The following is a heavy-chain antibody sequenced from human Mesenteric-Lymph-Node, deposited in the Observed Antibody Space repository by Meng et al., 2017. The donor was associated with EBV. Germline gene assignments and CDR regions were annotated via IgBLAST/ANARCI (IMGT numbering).Heavy chain of an antibody. CDR2: ISAYNGNT. J-gene: IGHJ4*02. Sequence: QVRLVQSGAEVKKPGASVKVSCKASGYTFTSYGISWVRQAPGQGLEWMGWISAYNGNTNYAQKLQGRVTVTTDTSTSTAYMELRSLRSDDTAVYYCARNVMTTVTSEGHFDYWGQGTLVTVSS. CDR3: ARNVMTTVTSEGHFDY. V-gene: IGHV1-18*01. CDR1: GYTFTSYG. D-gene: IGHD4-17*01.